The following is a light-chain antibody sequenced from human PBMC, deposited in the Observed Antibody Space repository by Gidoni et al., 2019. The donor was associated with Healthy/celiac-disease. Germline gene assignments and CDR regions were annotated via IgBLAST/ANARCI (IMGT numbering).Light chain of an antibody. CDR2: CNS. Sequence: QSVLTQQPPVAGAPGKRVTISCTGSSSNIGAGYDVHWYQQLPGTAPKLLIYCNSNRPSVVPDRFSGSKSGTSASLAITGLQAEDEADYYCQSYDSSLSGWVFGGGTKLTVL. J-gene: IGLJ3*02. V-gene: IGLV1-40*01. CDR1: SSNIGAGYD. CDR3: QSYDSSLSGWV.